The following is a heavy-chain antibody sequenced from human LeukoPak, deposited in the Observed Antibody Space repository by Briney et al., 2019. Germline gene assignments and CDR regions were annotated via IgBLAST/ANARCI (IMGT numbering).Heavy chain of an antibody. J-gene: IGHJ3*02. D-gene: IGHD3-10*01. CDR1: GFTVSSSY. CDR2: IYSGGST. V-gene: IGHV3-53*01. Sequence: GGSLRLSCAASGFTVSSSYMSWVRQAPGKGLEWVSSIYSGGSTYYADSVKGRFTISRDNSKNTLYLQMNSLRAEDTAVYYCARDRRFGAIDIWGQGTMVTVSS. CDR3: ARDRRFGAIDI.